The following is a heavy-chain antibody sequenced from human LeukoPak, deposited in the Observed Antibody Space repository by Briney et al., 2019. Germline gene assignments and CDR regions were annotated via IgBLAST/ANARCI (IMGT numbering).Heavy chain of an antibody. J-gene: IGHJ4*02. CDR3: ARVGDNFDY. Sequence: SETLSLTCTVSGGSISSYYWRWIRQPPGKGLEWIGYIYYSGSTNYNPSLKSRVTISVDTSKNQFSLKLSSVTAADTAVYYCARVGDNFDYWGQGTLVTVSS. CDR2: IYYSGST. CDR1: GGSISSYY. V-gene: IGHV4-59*01. D-gene: IGHD1-26*01.